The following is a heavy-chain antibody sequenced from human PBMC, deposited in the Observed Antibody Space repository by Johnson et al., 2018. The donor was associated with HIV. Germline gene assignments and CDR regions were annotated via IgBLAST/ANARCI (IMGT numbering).Heavy chain of an antibody. Sequence: QVQLVESGGGVVQPGGSLRLSCAVSGFTFSTYWMSWVRQVPGKGLEWVAMISYDGTNIYYRDSVKGRFTISRDNSKNTLYLHMDSLRAEDTAVYYCARKKATVFSTTSTNYAFDIWGQGTMVTVSS. D-gene: IGHD1-1*01. J-gene: IGHJ3*02. CDR2: ISYDGTNI. V-gene: IGHV3-30-3*01. CDR1: GFTFSTYW. CDR3: ARKKATVFSTTSTNYAFDI.